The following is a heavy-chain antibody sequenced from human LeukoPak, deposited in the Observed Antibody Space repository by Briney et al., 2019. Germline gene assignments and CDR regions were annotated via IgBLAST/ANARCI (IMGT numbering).Heavy chain of an antibody. CDR2: IKQDGSEK. D-gene: IGHD6-6*01. Sequence: GGSLRLSCVVSGFTFSSYWMSWVRQAPGKGLEWVANIKQDGSEKYYVDSVKGRFTISRDNAKNTLYLQMNSLRAEDTAVYCCAKDSGYSSSTPPDLWGQGTLVTVSS. J-gene: IGHJ4*02. CDR3: AKDSGYSSSTPPDL. CDR1: GFTFSSYW. V-gene: IGHV3-7*03.